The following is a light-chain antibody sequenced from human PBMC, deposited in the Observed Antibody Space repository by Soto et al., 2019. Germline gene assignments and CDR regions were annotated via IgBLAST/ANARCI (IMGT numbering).Light chain of an antibody. V-gene: IGLV2-14*03. CDR1: SSDVGGYNY. CDR2: EVN. J-gene: IGLJ1*01. CDR3: SSYTSRTTLSV. Sequence: QSALTQPASVSGSPGQSITISCIGTSSDVGGYNYVSWYQQYPGKAPKLMIYEVNIRPSGVSNRFSGSKSGNTASLTISGLQTEDEADYYCSSYTSRTTLSVFGTGTKLTVL.